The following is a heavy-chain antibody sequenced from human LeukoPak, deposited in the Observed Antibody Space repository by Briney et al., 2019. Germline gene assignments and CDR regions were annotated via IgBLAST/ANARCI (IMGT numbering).Heavy chain of an antibody. CDR1: GFTFYNYA. CDR3: AKGNSLDQRTYDD. CDR2: IGGGGTDT. J-gene: IGHJ4*02. V-gene: IGHV3-23*01. Sequence: GGSLRLSCAASGFTFYNYAMAWVRQPPGKGLEWVSSIGGGGTDTHYGDSVEGRFTISRDNSKNTLYLQMNSLRAEDTAVYYCAKGNSLDQRTYDDWGQGTLVTVSS. D-gene: IGHD1-7*01.